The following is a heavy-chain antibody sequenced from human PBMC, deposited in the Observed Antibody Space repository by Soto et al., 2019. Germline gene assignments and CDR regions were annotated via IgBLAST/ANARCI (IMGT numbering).Heavy chain of an antibody. J-gene: IGHJ2*01. CDR1: GFTFSSYA. D-gene: IGHD5-12*01. V-gene: IGHV3-30-3*01. Sequence: QVPLVESGGGVVQPGRSLRLSCAASGFTFSSYAMHWVRQAPGKGLEWVAVISYDGSNKYYADSVKGRFTISRDNSKNTLYLQMNSLRAEDTAVYYCARDGDGYNSDWYFDLWGRGTLVTVSS. CDR2: ISYDGSNK. CDR3: ARDGDGYNSDWYFDL.